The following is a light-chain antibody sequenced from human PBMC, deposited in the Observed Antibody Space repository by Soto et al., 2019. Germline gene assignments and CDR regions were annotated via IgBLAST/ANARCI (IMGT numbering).Light chain of an antibody. J-gene: IGKJ1*01. CDR1: QGIRND. Sequence: AIQMTQSPSSLSASVRDRVNITCRASQGIRNDLGWYQQKPGKAPKLLIYAASSLQSEVPSRFSGSGSGTDFTLTISSLQPEDFATYYCLQDYNYPWTFGQGTKV. CDR2: AAS. CDR3: LQDYNYPWT. V-gene: IGKV1-6*01.